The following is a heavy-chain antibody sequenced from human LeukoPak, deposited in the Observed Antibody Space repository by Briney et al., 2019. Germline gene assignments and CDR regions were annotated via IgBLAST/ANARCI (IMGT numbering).Heavy chain of an antibody. D-gene: IGHD5-18*01. V-gene: IGHV3-23*01. CDR2: ISGSGGST. CDR1: GFTFSSYA. Sequence: PGGSLRLSCAASGFTFSSYAMSWVRQAPGKGLEWVSAISGSGGSTYYEDSVKGRFTISRDNSKNTLYLQMNSLRAEDTAVYYCAKDRGYSYGLFDYWGQGTLVTVSS. J-gene: IGHJ4*02. CDR3: AKDRGYSYGLFDY.